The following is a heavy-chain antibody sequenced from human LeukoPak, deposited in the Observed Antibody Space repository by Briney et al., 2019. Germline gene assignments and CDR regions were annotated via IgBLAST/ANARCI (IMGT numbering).Heavy chain of an antibody. Sequence: GGSLSLSCAASGFTFSSYGMHWVRQAPGKGLEWVAVISYDGSNKYYADSVKGRFTISRDNSKNTLYLQMNSLRAEDTAVYYCAKAPYYDFWSGYRPDFDYWGQGTLVTVSS. CDR2: ISYDGSNK. V-gene: IGHV3-30*18. CDR1: GFTFSSYG. CDR3: AKAPYYDFWSGYRPDFDY. J-gene: IGHJ4*02. D-gene: IGHD3-3*01.